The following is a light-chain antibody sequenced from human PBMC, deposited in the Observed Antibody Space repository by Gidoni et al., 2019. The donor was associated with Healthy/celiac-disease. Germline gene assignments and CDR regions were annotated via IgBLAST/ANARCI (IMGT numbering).Light chain of an antibody. CDR2: AAS. CDR1: QDIRSD. CDR3: LQHNSYPRT. J-gene: IGKJ2*02. Sequence: DIQMTKSPSSLSASVGDRVTITCRASQDIRSDLGWYQQKPGKAPKRLLYAASSLQSGVPSRFSGSGAGTEFTLTISSLLPEDFATYYCLQHNSYPRTFGQGTKLEIK. V-gene: IGKV1-17*01.